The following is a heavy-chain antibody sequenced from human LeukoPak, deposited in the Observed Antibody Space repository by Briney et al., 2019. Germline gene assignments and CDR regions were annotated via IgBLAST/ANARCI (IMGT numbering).Heavy chain of an antibody. CDR1: GFTFSRYT. Sequence: GGSLRLSCAASGFTFSRYTMNWVRQAPGKGLEWVSYISTSGTTTYYADSVKGRFTISRDNAKNSLYLQMNSLRAEDTAVYYCANAPGGGSGSYYNLDYWGQGTLVTVSS. J-gene: IGHJ4*02. CDR3: ANAPGGGSGSYYNLDY. D-gene: IGHD3-10*01. CDR2: ISTSGTTT. V-gene: IGHV3-48*01.